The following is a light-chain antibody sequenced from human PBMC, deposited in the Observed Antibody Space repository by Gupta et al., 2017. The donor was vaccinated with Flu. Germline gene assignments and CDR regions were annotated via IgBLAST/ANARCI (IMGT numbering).Light chain of an antibody. Sequence: GQTVRITCQGDSLRSYYASWYQQKPGQAPVLVIYGKNNRPSGIPDRFSGSSSGNTASLTITGAQAEDEADYYCNSRDSSGNHYVFGTGTKVTVL. CDR2: GKN. J-gene: IGLJ1*01. CDR1: SLRSYY. V-gene: IGLV3-19*01. CDR3: NSRDSSGNHYV.